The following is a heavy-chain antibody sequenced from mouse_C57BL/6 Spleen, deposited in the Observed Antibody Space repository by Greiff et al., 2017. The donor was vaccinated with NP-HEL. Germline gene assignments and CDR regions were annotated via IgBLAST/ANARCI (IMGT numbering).Heavy chain of an antibody. D-gene: IGHD2-4*01. V-gene: IGHV1-81*01. Sequence: QVQLQQSGAELARPGASVKLSCKASGYTFTSYGISWVKQRTGQGLEWIGEIYPRSGNTYYNEKFKGKATLTADKSSSTAYMELRSLTSEDSAVYFCARWDYDYARDYWGQGTTLTVSS. J-gene: IGHJ2*01. CDR2: IYPRSGNT. CDR1: GYTFTSYG. CDR3: ARWDYDYARDY.